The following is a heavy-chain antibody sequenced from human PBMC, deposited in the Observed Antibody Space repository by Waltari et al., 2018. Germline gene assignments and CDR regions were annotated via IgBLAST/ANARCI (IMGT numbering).Heavy chain of an antibody. V-gene: IGHV3-21*01. Sequence: EVQLVESGGGLVNPGGSLRLSCAASGFTFGAYSMTWVRQAPGKGLEWVSSISSADYSLDADSMKGRFIISRDNAKNSLYLQMNGLSGEDTAVYYCARVIVYSDSPVCDFWGQGTLVIVSS. CDR3: ARVIVYSDSPVCDF. CDR1: GFTFGAYS. J-gene: IGHJ4*01. CDR2: ISSADYS. D-gene: IGHD2-21*01.